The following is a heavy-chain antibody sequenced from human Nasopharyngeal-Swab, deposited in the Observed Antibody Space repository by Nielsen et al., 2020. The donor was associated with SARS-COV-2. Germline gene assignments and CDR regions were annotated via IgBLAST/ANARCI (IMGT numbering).Heavy chain of an antibody. CDR3: ARGPTYYYGSGSSGPFDP. Sequence: ASVKVSRKASGYTFTSYYMHWVRQAPGQGLEWMGIINPSGGSTSYAQKFQGRVTMTRDTSTSTVYMELSSLRSEDTAVYYCARGPTYYYGSGSSGPFDPWGQGTLVTVSS. CDR1: GYTFTSYY. D-gene: IGHD3-10*01. CDR2: INPSGGST. V-gene: IGHV1-46*01. J-gene: IGHJ5*02.